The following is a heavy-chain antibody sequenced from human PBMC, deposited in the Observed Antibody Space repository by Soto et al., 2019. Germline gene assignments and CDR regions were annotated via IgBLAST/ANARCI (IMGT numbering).Heavy chain of an antibody. Sequence: PSETLSLTCAVYGGSFSGYYWSWIRQPPGKGLEWIGEINHSGSTNYNPSLKSRVTISVDTSKNQFSLKLSSVTAADTAVYYCARGRFLEWLPRFDYWGQGTLVTVSS. CDR3: ARGRFLEWLPRFDY. D-gene: IGHD3-3*01. V-gene: IGHV4-34*01. CDR1: GGSFSGYY. J-gene: IGHJ4*02. CDR2: INHSGST.